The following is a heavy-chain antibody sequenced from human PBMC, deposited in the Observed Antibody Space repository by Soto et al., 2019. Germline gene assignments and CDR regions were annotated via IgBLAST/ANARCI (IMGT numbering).Heavy chain of an antibody. CDR2: FDPEDGET. CDR1: GYTLTELS. CDR3: ATDLGVRGEVDY. V-gene: IGHV1-24*01. Sequence: VASVKVSCKVSGYTLTELSMHWVRQAPGKGLEWMGGFDPEDGETIYAQKFQGRVTMTEDTSTDTAYMELSSLRSEDTAVYYCATDLGVRGEVDYWGQGTLVTVSS. D-gene: IGHD3-10*01. J-gene: IGHJ4*02.